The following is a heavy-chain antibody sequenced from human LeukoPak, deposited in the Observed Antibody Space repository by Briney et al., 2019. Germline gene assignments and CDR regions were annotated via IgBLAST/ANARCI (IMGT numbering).Heavy chain of an antibody. CDR2: IRQDGAER. V-gene: IGHV3-7*01. J-gene: IGHJ4*02. CDR3: ARERFYGDYFDY. Sequence: ETLSLTCTVSGGSISSYYWSWIRQPPGKGLERVANIRQDGAERYYVESVKGRFTISRDNAKDSLYLQMNSLRAEDTAVYYCARERFYGDYFDYWGQGTLVIVS. D-gene: IGHD4-17*01. CDR1: GGSISSYY.